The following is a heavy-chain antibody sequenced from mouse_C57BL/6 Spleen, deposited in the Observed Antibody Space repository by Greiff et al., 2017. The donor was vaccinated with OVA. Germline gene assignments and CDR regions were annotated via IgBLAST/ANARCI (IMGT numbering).Heavy chain of an antibody. CDR3: ARGGYGGYYAMDY. V-gene: IGHV5-16*01. D-gene: IGHD3-1*01. CDR2: INYDGSST. J-gene: IGHJ4*01. Sequence: EVKLMESAGGLVQPGSSMKLSCTASGFTFSDYYMAWVRQVPEKGLEWVANINYDGSSTYYLDSLKSRFIISRDNAKNILYLQMSSLKSEDTATYYCARGGYGGYYAMDYWGQGTSVTVSS. CDR1: GFTFSDYY.